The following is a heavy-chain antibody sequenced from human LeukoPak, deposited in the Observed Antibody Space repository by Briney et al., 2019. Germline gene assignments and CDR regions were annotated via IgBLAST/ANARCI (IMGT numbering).Heavy chain of an antibody. V-gene: IGHV4-31*03. J-gene: IGHJ5*02. Sequence: SETLSLTCTVSGGSISSGGYYWSWIRQHPGKGLEWIGYVHYSGNTYYNPSLKSRITISVDTSKNQFSLKLSSVTAADTAVYYCARDSAASNYDWSDPWGQGALVTVSS. CDR2: VHYSGNT. CDR3: ARDSAASNYDWSDP. D-gene: IGHD4-11*01. CDR1: GGSISSGGYY.